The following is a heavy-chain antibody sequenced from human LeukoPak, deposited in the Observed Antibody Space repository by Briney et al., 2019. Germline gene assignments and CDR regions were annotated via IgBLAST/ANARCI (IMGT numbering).Heavy chain of an antibody. Sequence: SETLSLTCTVSGGSISGYFRTWIRQPPGKGLEWLGHIYYSGTTNYSPSLTSRVSISVDTSKNQFSLKLTSVTAADTAVYYCARSQYTGSCFDYWGQGVLVTVSS. D-gene: IGHD1-26*01. V-gene: IGHV4-59*01. CDR2: IYYSGTT. CDR1: GGSISGYF. CDR3: ARSQYTGSCFDY. J-gene: IGHJ4*02.